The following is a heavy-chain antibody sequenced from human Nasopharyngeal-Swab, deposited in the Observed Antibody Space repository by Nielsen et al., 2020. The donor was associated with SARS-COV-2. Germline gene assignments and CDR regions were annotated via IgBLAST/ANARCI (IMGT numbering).Heavy chain of an antibody. CDR3: ANPYYYDSSGYDDY. J-gene: IGHJ4*02. Sequence: VRQAPGKGLEWVAIVWFDGTNKYYADSVKGRFTISRDSSKNTLYLQMNSLRAEDTAVYYCANPYYYDSSGYDDYWGQGTLVTVSS. V-gene: IGHV3-33*06. D-gene: IGHD3-22*01. CDR2: VWFDGTNK.